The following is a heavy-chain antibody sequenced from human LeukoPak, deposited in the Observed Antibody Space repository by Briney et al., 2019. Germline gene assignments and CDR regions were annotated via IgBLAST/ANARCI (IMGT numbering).Heavy chain of an antibody. CDR3: ARGVHGRSYYFVY. CDR1: GGSISSYY. CDR2: IYYSGST. D-gene: IGHD6-6*01. Sequence: SETLSLTCTVSGGSISSYYWSWIRQPPGKGLEWIGYIYYSGSTNYNPSPKSRVTISVDTSKNQSSLKLSSATAADTAVYYCARGVHGRSYYFVYWGQGTLVTVSS. J-gene: IGHJ4*02. V-gene: IGHV4-59*01.